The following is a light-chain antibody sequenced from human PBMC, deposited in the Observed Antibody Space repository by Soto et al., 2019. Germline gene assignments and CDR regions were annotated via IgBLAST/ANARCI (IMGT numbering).Light chain of an antibody. J-gene: IGKJ1*01. Sequence: EIVLTQSPGTLSLSPGERATLSCRASQSVSSSYLAWYQQKPGQAPRLLIYGASSRATGIPDRFSGSGSGTDFTLTISRLEPEDFAVYYCQQCSNWPWTLGQGTKVDIK. CDR1: QSVSSSY. CDR3: QQCSNWPWT. V-gene: IGKV3D-20*02. CDR2: GAS.